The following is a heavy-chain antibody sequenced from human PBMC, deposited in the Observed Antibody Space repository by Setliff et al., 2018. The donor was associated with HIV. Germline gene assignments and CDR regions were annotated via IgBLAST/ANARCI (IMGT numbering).Heavy chain of an antibody. J-gene: IGHJ4*02. CDR1: GGTFNTYS. V-gene: IGHV1-69*13. CDR3: AVYGSPTYYFDY. D-gene: IGHD6-13*01. Sequence: SVKVSCKASGGTFNTYSISWVRQAPGQGLEWMGNLIPVFGTANYAPSFQGRLTITGDESTSTAYMELGSLTSEDTAVYYCAVYGSPTYYFDYWGQGTPVTVSS. CDR2: LIPVFGTA.